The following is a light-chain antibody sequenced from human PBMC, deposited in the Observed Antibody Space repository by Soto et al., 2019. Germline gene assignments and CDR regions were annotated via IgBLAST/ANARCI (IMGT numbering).Light chain of an antibody. CDR1: QSVSRN. CDR3: QQYNNWPPLA. V-gene: IGKV3-15*01. Sequence: EIVMTQSPATLSVSPGERVTLSCRASQSVSRNLAWYQQIPGQAPRLLIYGASTRATGIPARFSGSGSGTEFTRTISLLQSEDCAVYYCQQYNNWPPLAFGGGTKVEI. J-gene: IGKJ4*01. CDR2: GAS.